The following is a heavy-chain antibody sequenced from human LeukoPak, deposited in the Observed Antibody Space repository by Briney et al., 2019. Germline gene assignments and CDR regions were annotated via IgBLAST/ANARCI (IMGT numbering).Heavy chain of an antibody. CDR1: GGSISSHY. J-gene: IGHJ3*01. CDR2: IYNSGST. Sequence: PSETLSLTCTVSGGSISSHYWSWIRQPPGKGLEWIGYIYNSGSTNYNPSLKSRVTISLYTSKNQFSLHLTSVTAADTAVYFCARDDYGVFDAFDVWGQGTVVTVSS. CDR3: ARDDYGVFDAFDV. D-gene: IGHD3-16*01. V-gene: IGHV4-59*08.